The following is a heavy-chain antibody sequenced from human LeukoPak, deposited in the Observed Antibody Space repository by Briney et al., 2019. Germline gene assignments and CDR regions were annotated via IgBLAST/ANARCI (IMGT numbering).Heavy chain of an antibody. V-gene: IGHV3-33*08. Sequence: PGGSLRLSCAASGFTFSSYGMHWVRQAPGKGLEWVAVISYDGSNKYYADSVKGRFTISRDNAKNSLYLQMNSLRAEDTAVYYCARDDGDGYKLDAFDIWGQGTMVTVSS. CDR2: ISYDGSNK. CDR1: GFTFSSYG. J-gene: IGHJ3*02. D-gene: IGHD5-12*01. CDR3: ARDDGDGYKLDAFDI.